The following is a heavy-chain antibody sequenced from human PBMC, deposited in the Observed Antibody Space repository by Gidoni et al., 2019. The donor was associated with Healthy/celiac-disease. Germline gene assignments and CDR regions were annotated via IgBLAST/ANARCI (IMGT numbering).Heavy chain of an antibody. CDR2: ISWNSGSI. Sequence: EVQLVESGGGLVQPGRSLRLPCAASGLTFDDYALHWVRQAPGKGLGGVSGISWNSGSIGYADSVKGRFTISRDNAKNSLYLQMNSLRAEDTALYYCAKEIFTSRWDPRGAYYYYGMDVWGQGTTVTVSS. CDR3: AKEIFTSRWDPRGAYYYYGMDV. CDR1: GLTFDDYA. J-gene: IGHJ6*02. D-gene: IGHD1-26*01. V-gene: IGHV3-9*01.